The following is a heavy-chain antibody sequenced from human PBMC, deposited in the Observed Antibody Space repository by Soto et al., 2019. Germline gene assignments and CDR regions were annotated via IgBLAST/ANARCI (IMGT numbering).Heavy chain of an antibody. CDR2: IIPIFGAA. J-gene: IGHJ6*02. CDR1: GGTFSGSA. D-gene: IGHD3-16*01. Sequence: SVKSSCWASGGTFSGSAFTFVRQAPGQGLEWMGGIIPIFGAANYAHKFQGRVTITADKSTSTAYMELSSLRSEDTAVYYCATDQGLQLLYDYSMVGWGQGTTVIVSS. CDR3: ATDQGLQLLYDYSMVG. V-gene: IGHV1-69*06.